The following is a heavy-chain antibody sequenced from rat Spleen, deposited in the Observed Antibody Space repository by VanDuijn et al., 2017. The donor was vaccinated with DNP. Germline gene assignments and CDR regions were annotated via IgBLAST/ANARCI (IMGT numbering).Heavy chain of an antibody. Sequence: EVQLVESGGGLVQPGRSLKLSCAASGFTLSDDYMAGVRPAPKKGLEWVAYISYEGSRTYYRDSVKGRFTLSRDNAKSTLYLQMNSLRSEDTATYFCARGNYPGINTFDYWGQGVMVTVSS. CDR2: ISYEGSRT. D-gene: IGHD1-4*01. CDR1: GFTLSDDY. CDR3: ARGNYPGINTFDY. J-gene: IGHJ2*01. V-gene: IGHV5-22*01.